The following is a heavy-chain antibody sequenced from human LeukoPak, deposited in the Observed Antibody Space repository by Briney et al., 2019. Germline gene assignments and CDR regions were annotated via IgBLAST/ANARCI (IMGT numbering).Heavy chain of an antibody. D-gene: IGHD6-13*01. V-gene: IGHV4-39*01. CDR2: MDYSEST. Sequence: AETLSLTWTVAGGSITSSSYDWGWLRQPPRKGREWIGRMDYSESTYYNPSLKSRVTISVDTSKNQFSLKLSSVTAADTAVYYCARGFTSSWLGSPCWFDPWGQGTLVTVSS. J-gene: IGHJ5*02. CDR1: GGSITSSSYD. CDR3: ARGFTSSWLGSPCWFDP.